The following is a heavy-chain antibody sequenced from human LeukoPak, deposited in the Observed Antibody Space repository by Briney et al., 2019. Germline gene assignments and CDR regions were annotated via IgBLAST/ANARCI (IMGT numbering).Heavy chain of an antibody. D-gene: IGHD3-3*01. CDR3: ARGPNTIFGVGVLYYFGY. CDR1: GGSISSGSYY. V-gene: IGHV4-61*02. CDR2: IYTSGST. Sequence: MPSETLSLTCTVSGGSISSGSYYWSWIRQPAGKGLEWIGRIYTSGSTNYNPSLKRRVTISVDTSKNQFSLKLSSVTPPNPAVDYCARGPNTIFGVGVLYYFGYWGQGTMVTAAS. J-gene: IGHJ4*02.